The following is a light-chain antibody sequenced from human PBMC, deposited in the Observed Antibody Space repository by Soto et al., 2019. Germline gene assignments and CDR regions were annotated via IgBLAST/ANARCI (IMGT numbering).Light chain of an antibody. Sequence: EIVLTQSPGTLSLSPGERATLSCRASQSVSSSYFAWYQQKPGQAPRLLIYGASSRATGIPDRFSGSGSGTDFTLTISRLEPEDFAVYYCQQYSDSWWTFGQGPKLDIK. V-gene: IGKV3-20*01. CDR1: QSVSSSY. CDR2: GAS. CDR3: QQYSDSWWT. J-gene: IGKJ1*01.